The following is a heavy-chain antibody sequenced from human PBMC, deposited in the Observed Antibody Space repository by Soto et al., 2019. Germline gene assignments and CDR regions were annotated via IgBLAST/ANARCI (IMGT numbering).Heavy chain of an antibody. CDR2: IYTSGST. D-gene: IGHD6-19*01. CDR3: ARGGGIAVAGHFDY. J-gene: IGHJ4*02. V-gene: IGHV4-4*07. CDR1: GGSISSYY. Sequence: SETLSLTCTVSGGSISSYYWSWIRQPAGKGLEWIGRIYTSGSTNYNPSLKSRVTMSVDTSKNQFSLKLRSVTAADTAVYYCARGGGIAVAGHFDYWGQGTLVTVSS.